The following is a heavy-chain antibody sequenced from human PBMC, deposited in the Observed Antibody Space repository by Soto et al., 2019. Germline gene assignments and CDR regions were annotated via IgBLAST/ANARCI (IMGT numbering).Heavy chain of an antibody. Sequence: XGSLRLSCAASGFTFSSYDMHWVRQAPGKGLEWVAVIWYDGSNKYYADSVKGRFTISRDNSKNTLYLQMNSLRAEDTAVYYCARVRLGIHDAFDIWGQETMVTVSS. J-gene: IGHJ3*02. CDR2: IWYDGSNK. D-gene: IGHD3-9*01. CDR3: ARVRLGIHDAFDI. CDR1: GFTFSSYD. V-gene: IGHV3-33*01.